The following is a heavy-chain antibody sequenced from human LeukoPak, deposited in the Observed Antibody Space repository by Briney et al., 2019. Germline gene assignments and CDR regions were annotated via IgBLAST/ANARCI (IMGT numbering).Heavy chain of an antibody. D-gene: IGHD5-24*01. V-gene: IGHV1-2*02. Sequence: ASVKVSCKASGYTFTGYYMHWVRQAPGQGLEWMGWINPNSGGTNYAQKFQGRVTMTRDTSIGTAYMELSRLRSDDTAVYYCARVVDGYIPYDYWGQGTLVTVSS. CDR3: ARVVDGYIPYDY. CDR2: INPNSGGT. J-gene: IGHJ4*02. CDR1: GYTFTGYY.